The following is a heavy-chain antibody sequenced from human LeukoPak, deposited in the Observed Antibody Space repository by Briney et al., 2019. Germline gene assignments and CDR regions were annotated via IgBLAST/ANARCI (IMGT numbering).Heavy chain of an antibody. D-gene: IGHD4-17*01. Sequence: PGGSLRLSCAASGFTVSSNYMSWVRQAPGKGLEWVSVIYSGGSTYYADSVKGRFTLSRDNSKNTLYLQMNSPRAEDTAVYYCARRGYGDYWYFDLWGRGSLVTVSS. CDR1: GFTVSSNY. J-gene: IGHJ2*01. CDR3: ARRGYGDYWYFDL. CDR2: IYSGGST. V-gene: IGHV3-53*01.